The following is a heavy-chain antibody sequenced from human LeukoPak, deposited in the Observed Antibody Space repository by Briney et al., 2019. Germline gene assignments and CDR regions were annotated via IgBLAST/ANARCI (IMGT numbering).Heavy chain of an antibody. CDR2: MNPNSGNT. CDR1: GYTFTSYD. CDR3: ARGLPHPYGSAKRRLKPASRFDP. V-gene: IGHV1-8*01. D-gene: IGHD3-10*01. Sequence: ASVKVSCKASGYTFTSYDINWVRQATGQGLEWMGWMNPNSGNTGYAQKFQGRVTMTRNTSISTAYMELSSLRSEDTAVYYCARGLPHPYGSAKRRLKPASRFDPWGQGTLVTVSS. J-gene: IGHJ5*02.